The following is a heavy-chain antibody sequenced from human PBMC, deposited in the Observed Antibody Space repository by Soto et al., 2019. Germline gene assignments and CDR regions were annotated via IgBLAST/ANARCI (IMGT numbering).Heavy chain of an antibody. CDR3: AKFPYYYDSSGYGY. CDR2: ISYDGSNK. D-gene: IGHD3-22*01. Sequence: QVQLVESGGGVVRPGRSLRLSCAASGFTFSSYGMHWVRQAPGKGLEWVAVISYDGSNKYYADSVKGRFTISRDNSKNTLYLQMNSLRAEDTAVYYCAKFPYYYDSSGYGYWGQGTLVTVSS. V-gene: IGHV3-30*18. CDR1: GFTFSSYG. J-gene: IGHJ4*02.